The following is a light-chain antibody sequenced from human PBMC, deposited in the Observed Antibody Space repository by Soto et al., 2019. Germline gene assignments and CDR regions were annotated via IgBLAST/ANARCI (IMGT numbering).Light chain of an antibody. J-gene: IGKJ1*01. Sequence: ELVLTQSPGTLSLSPGERATLSCRASQSVSSSYLAWYQQKPGQAPRLLILGASTRATGIPDRFSGSGSGTDFTLTISRLEPADFAVYYCQYYGTSPKPFGQGNKVDIK. V-gene: IGKV3-20*01. CDR2: GAS. CDR1: QSVSSSY. CDR3: QYYGTSPKP.